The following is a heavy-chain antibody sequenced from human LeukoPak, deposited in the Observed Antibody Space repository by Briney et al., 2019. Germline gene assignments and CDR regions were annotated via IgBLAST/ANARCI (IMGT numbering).Heavy chain of an antibody. CDR1: GGTFSSYA. Sequence: SVKVSCKASGGTFSSYAISWVRQAPGQGLEWMGGIIPIFGTANYAQKFQGRVTITADESTSTAYMELSSLRSEDTAVYYCARGVFGGSGSYYRPKGYYFDYWGQGTLVTVSS. D-gene: IGHD3-10*01. CDR2: IIPIFGTA. V-gene: IGHV1-69*01. J-gene: IGHJ4*02. CDR3: ARGVFGGSGSYYRPKGYYFDY.